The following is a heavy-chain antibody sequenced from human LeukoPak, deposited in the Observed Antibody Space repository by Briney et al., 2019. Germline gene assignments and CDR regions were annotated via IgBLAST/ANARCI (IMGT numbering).Heavy chain of an antibody. V-gene: IGHV3-11*04. Sequence: GALRLSCAASGFTFSDYYMSWIRQAAGQGLEGVAYISSGSTIYYADSVNGRFTISRDNAKNSLYLQMNSLRAEDTAVYYCERDITIFGVANFDYWGQGTLVTVSS. CDR2: ISSGSTI. D-gene: IGHD3-3*01. CDR3: ERDITIFGVANFDY. CDR1: GFTFSDYY. J-gene: IGHJ4*02.